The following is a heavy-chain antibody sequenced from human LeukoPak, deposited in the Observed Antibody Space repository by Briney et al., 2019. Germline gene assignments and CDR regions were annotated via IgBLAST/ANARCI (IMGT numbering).Heavy chain of an antibody. V-gene: IGHV4-30-2*01. CDR3: ARDLGLGYMDV. CDR1: GGSISSGGYY. Sequence: SETLSLTCTVSGGSISSGGYYWSWIRQPPGKGLEWIGYIYHSGSTYYNPSLKSRVTISVDRSKNQFSLKLSSVTAADTAVYYCARDLGLGYMDVWGKGTTVTVSS. D-gene: IGHD1-26*01. J-gene: IGHJ6*03. CDR2: IYHSGST.